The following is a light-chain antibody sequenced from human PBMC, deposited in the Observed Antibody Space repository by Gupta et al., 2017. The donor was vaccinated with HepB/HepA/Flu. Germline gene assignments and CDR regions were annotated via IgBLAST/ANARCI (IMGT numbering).Light chain of an antibody. CDR2: GNS. V-gene: IGLV1-40*01. Sequence: QSVLPPPPSVSGAPGQRVTIPRTGSSSNIGAGYDVHWYQQLPGTAPKLLIYGNSNRPSGVPDRFSGSKSGTSASLAITGLQAEDEADYYCQSYDSSLSGYVFGTGTKVTVL. CDR1: SSNIGAGYD. CDR3: QSYDSSLSGYV. J-gene: IGLJ1*01.